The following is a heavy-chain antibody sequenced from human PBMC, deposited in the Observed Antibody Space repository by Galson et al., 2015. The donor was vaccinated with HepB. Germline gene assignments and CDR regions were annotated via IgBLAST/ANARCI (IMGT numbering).Heavy chain of an antibody. V-gene: IGHV1-18*01. CDR3: ARDGEAAAGTENWFDP. Sequence: SVKVSCKASGYTFTSYGISWVRQAPGQGLEWMGWISAYNGNTNYAQKFQGRVTMTTDTSTSTAYMELRSLRSDDTAVYYCARDGEAAAGTENWFDPWGQGTLVTVSS. CDR1: GYTFTSYG. CDR2: ISAYNGNT. D-gene: IGHD6-13*01. J-gene: IGHJ5*02.